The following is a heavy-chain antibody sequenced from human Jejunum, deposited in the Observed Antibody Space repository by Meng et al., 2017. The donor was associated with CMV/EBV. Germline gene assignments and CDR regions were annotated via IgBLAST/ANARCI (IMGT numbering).Heavy chain of an antibody. D-gene: IGHD4-17*01. V-gene: IGHV3-23*01. CDR1: GFTFSNYG. CDR2: ISVSGDKT. CDR3: AKKAVVTKSWFDP. Sequence: APSGFTFSNYGMTWVRQAPGRGLDWVSLISVSGDKTYYADSVKGRFTISRDNSKNMLYLQMNSLRAEDTAVYYCAKKAVVTKSWFDPWGRGTLVTVSS. J-gene: IGHJ5*02.